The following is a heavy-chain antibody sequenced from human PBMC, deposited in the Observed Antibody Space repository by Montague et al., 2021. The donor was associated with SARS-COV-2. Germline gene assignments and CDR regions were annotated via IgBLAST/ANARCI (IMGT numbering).Heavy chain of an antibody. CDR1: GFSRRNRGVG. J-gene: IGHJ4*02. CDR2: IYWNDDK. V-gene: IGHV2-5*01. CDR3: SRSNDVYDHFDF. Sequence: PALVKPTHTLTLTCSLSGFSRRNRGVGVGWIRQPPGKFLEWLAFIYWNDDKRYNLSLENRLTITKDSSENQVVLTVTNVDPVDSTTYYCSRSNDVYDHFDFWGQGTMVTVSS. D-gene: IGHD5/OR15-5a*01.